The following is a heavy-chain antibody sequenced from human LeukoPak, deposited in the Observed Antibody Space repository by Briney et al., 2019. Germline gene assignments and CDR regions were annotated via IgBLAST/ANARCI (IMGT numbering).Heavy chain of an antibody. J-gene: IGHJ3*02. V-gene: IGHV4-39*01. Sequence: SETLSLTCTVSGGSISSSSYYWGWIRQPPGKGLEWIGSIYYSGSTYYNPSLKSRVTISVDTSKNQFSLKLSSVTAADTAVYYCARVTTMVRDLDIWDQGTMVTVPS. CDR2: IYYSGST. CDR3: ARVTTMVRDLDI. D-gene: IGHD3-10*01. CDR1: GGSISSSSYY.